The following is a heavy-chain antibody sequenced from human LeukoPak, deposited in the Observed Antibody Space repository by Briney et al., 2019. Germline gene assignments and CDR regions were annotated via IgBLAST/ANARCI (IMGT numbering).Heavy chain of an antibody. CDR2: IYTSGST. CDR1: GGSFSGYY. V-gene: IGHV4-59*10. CDR3: ARVRSYYDFWSGSAKNYYFDY. D-gene: IGHD3-3*01. Sequence: PSETLSLTCAVYGGSFSGYYWSWIRQPAGKGLEWIGRIYTSGSTNYNPSLKSRVTMSVDTSKNQFSLKLSSVTAADTAVYYCARVRSYYDFWSGSAKNYYFDYWGQGTLVTVSS. J-gene: IGHJ4*02.